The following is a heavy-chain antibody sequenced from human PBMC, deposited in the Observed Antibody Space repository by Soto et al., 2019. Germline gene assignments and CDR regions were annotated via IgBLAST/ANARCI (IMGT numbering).Heavy chain of an antibody. Sequence: GRSLRLSCAPSGFLFCSYGMHWVRQAPGKGLEWVTVISSDGSKTYYAESVKGRFTISRDNSKNMLYLQMNSLRPEDTAVFYCAKERWPTDFYDISGYVDYWGQGTLVTVSS. CDR2: ISSDGSKT. CDR3: AKERWPTDFYDISGYVDY. D-gene: IGHD3-22*01. CDR1: GFLFCSYG. V-gene: IGHV3-30*18. J-gene: IGHJ4*02.